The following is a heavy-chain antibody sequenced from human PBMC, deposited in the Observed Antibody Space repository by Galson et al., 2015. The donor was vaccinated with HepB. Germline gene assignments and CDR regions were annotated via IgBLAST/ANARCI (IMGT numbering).Heavy chain of an antibody. J-gene: IGHJ4*02. Sequence: SLRLSCAASGFTVSSNYMSWVRQAPGKGLEWVSVIYSGGSTYYADSVKGRFTISRDNSKNTLYLQMNSLRAEDTAVYYCARYGPPIAVAGRNFDYWGQGTLVTVSS. CDR3: ARYGPPIAVAGRNFDY. V-gene: IGHV3-53*01. CDR2: IYSGGST. CDR1: GFTVSSNY. D-gene: IGHD6-19*01.